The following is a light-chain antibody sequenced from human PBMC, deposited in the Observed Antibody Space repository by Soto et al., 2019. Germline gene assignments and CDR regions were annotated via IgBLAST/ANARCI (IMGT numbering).Light chain of an antibody. CDR3: LQYGTPPYT. CDR2: GAS. CDR1: QSISSN. J-gene: IGKJ2*01. V-gene: IGKV3-15*01. Sequence: EIVMTQSPATLSVSPGERATLSCRASQSISSNLAWYQQKPGQAPRLLIYGASTRATGIPARFSGSGSGTAFTLAISRLEPEDFAVYYCLQYGTPPYTFGQGTKVEIK.